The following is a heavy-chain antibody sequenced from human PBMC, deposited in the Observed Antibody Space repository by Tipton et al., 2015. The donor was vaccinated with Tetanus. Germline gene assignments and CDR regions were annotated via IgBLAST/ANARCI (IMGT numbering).Heavy chain of an antibody. CDR1: GFTVSSNF. D-gene: IGHD4-17*01. J-gene: IGHJ4*02. CDR2: IYSGGTT. V-gene: IGHV3-53*01. CDR3: TRTISNDYVAA. Sequence: QLVQSGGGSIQPGGSLRLSCAASGFTVSSNFMSWVRQAPGEGLEWVSIIYSGGTTYYADSVKGRFTISRDNSRNTLYLQMSSLRVEDTAVYYCTRTISNDYVAAWGQGTLVTVSS.